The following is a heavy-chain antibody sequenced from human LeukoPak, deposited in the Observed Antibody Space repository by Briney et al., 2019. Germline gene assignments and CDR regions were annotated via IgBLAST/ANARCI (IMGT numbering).Heavy chain of an antibody. CDR2: IDPNSGGT. CDR1: GYTFTDYY. V-gene: IGHV1-2*02. J-gene: IGHJ3*02. D-gene: IGHD1-14*01. Sequence: GASVKVSCKASGYTFTDYYIHWVRQAPGQGLEWMGWIDPNSGGTNYAQKFQGRVTMTRDTSISSTYMDLSRLRYDDTAVYYCARVESYPLRNAFDIWGQGTMVIVSS. CDR3: ARVESYPLRNAFDI.